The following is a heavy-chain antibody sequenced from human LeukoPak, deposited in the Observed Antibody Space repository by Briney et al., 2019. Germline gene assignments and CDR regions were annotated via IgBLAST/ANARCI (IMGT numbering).Heavy chain of an antibody. CDR1: GFTFSSYG. Sequence: PGGSLRLSCAASGFTFSSYGMHWVRQAPGKGLEWVAFIRYDGSNKYYADSVKGRFTISRDNSKNTLYLQMNSLRAEDTAVYYCARGYSSSWWVDYWGQGTLVTVSS. J-gene: IGHJ4*02. D-gene: IGHD6-13*01. CDR3: ARGYSSSWWVDY. CDR2: IRYDGSNK. V-gene: IGHV3-30*02.